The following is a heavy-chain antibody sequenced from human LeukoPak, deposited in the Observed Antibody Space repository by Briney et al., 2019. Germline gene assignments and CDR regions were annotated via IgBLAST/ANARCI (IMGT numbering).Heavy chain of an antibody. CDR1: EFSFGSYA. D-gene: IGHD1-26*01. J-gene: IGHJ6*03. CDR2: ISGSGDST. V-gene: IGHV3-23*01. CDR3: AKGGGSYFRRVTYYHYYMDV. Sequence: PGGSLRLSCAASEFSFGSYAMSWVRQAPGKGLQWVSGISGSGDSTYYADSVNVRFTISRDNSKNTLYLQMISLRAEDTAVYYCAKGGGSYFRRVTYYHYYMDVWGKGTTVTVSS.